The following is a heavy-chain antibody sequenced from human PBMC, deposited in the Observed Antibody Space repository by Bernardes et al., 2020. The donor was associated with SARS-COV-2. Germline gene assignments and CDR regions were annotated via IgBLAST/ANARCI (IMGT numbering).Heavy chain of an antibody. J-gene: IGHJ4*02. CDR3: ARSTRWDYYFDY. CDR1: GFSFDDYT. Sequence: GGSLRLSRAASGFSFDDYTMHWVRQAPGQGLEWVSLITWDGGSAYYVDSVKGRFTISRDNSKTSLYLQMNSLTTEDTALYYCARSTRWDYYFDYWGQGTLVTVSS. D-gene: IGHD2-2*01. V-gene: IGHV3-43*01. CDR2: ITWDGGSA.